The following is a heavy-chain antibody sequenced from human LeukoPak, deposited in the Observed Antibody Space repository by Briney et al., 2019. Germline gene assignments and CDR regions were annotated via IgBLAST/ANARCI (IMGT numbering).Heavy chain of an antibody. Sequence: SETLSLTCTVSGGTISSYYWNWIRQPPGKGLEWIGYIHYSGSTMYNPSLKSRVTISVDTSKNQFSLKLSSLTAADTAVYYCARWYTSGWAFDFWGQGTLVTVSS. J-gene: IGHJ4*02. CDR3: ARWYTSGWAFDF. D-gene: IGHD6-19*01. CDR1: GGTISSYY. V-gene: IGHV4-59*08. CDR2: IHYSGST.